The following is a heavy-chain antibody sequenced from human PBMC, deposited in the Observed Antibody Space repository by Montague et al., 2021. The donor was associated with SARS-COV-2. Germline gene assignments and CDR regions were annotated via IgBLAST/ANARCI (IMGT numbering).Heavy chain of an antibody. V-gene: IGHV3-30*18. CDR3: AKGYSGSYYSPFDY. CDR2: ISYDGSNK. CDR1: GFTFSSYG. J-gene: IGHJ4*02. D-gene: IGHD1-26*01. Sequence: SLRLSCAASGFTFSSYGMHWVRQAPGKGLEWVAVISYDGSNKYYADSVKGRFTISRDNSKNTLYLQMNSLRAEDTAVYYCAKGYSGSYYSPFDYWGQGTLVTVSS.